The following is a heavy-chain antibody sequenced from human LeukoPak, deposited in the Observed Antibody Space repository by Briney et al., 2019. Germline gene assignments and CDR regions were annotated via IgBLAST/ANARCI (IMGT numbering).Heavy chain of an antibody. Sequence: PGGSLRLSCAASGFTVSSNSMSWGRQAPGKGLEWVSVIYSGGSTYYADSVKGRFTISRDNSKNTLYLQMNSLRAEDTAVYYCATPIAAAGIVGPYYGMDVWGQGSTVTVSS. CDR3: ATPIAAAGIVGPYYGMDV. CDR2: IYSGGST. J-gene: IGHJ6*02. V-gene: IGHV3-53*01. D-gene: IGHD6-13*01. CDR1: GFTVSSNS.